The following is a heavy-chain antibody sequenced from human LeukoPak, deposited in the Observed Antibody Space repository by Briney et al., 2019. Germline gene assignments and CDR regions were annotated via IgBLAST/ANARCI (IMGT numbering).Heavy chain of an antibody. CDR1: GGTFSRYA. Sequence: SVKVSCTASGGTFSRYAISWVRQAPGQGLEGMGGIIPMFGIANYSQKFQGRVTITADESTSTAYMELSSLRSEDTAVYYCARDRPYTGGWRGFDYWGQGTLVTVSS. D-gene: IGHD6-19*01. V-gene: IGHV1-69*13. CDR2: IIPMFGIA. CDR3: ARDRPYTGGWRGFDY. J-gene: IGHJ4*02.